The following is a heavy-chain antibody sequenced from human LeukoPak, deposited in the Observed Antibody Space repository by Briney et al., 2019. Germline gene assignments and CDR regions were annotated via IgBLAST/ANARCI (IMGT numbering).Heavy chain of an antibody. J-gene: IGHJ4*02. CDR2: ISYDGSIA. Sequence: GGSLTLSCVASGFTFNNFVIHWVRQAPGKGLEWVGVISYDGSIAYYADSVTGRCTISRDNTKNTHYVQMNSLRTEDAAAYYCGRALVYSGGHVYGYAIWVRGTRATV. V-gene: IGHV3-30-3*01. D-gene: IGHD2-15*01. CDR3: GRALVYSGGHVYGYAI. CDR1: GFTFNNFV.